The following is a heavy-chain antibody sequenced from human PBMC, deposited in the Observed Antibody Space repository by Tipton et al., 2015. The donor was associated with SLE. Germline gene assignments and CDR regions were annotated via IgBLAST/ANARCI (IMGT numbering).Heavy chain of an antibody. V-gene: IGHV4-39*07. Sequence: LRLSCTVSGGSISSSSYYWGWIRQPPGKGLGWIGSIYYSGSTYYNPSLKSRVTISVDTSKNQFSLKLSSVTAADTAVYYCARAGGGDSNWFDPWGQGTLVTVSS. CDR3: ARAGGGDSNWFDP. CDR2: IYYSGST. D-gene: IGHD2-21*01. J-gene: IGHJ5*02. CDR1: GGSISSSSYY.